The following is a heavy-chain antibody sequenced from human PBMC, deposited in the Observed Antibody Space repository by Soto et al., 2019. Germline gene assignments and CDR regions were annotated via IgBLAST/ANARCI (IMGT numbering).Heavy chain of an antibody. Sequence: GGSLRLSCAASGFTFRIYSMHWVRQSPGKGLEWVAVMWYDGTNKYCGESVKGRFTISRDNSENTLYLQMNSLRVEDTAVYYCARDATFGTKGGSFDIWGHGTLVTVSS. CDR3: ARDATFGTKGGSFDI. CDR1: GFTFRIYS. CDR2: MWYDGTNK. D-gene: IGHD3-16*01. J-gene: IGHJ3*02. V-gene: IGHV3-33*01.